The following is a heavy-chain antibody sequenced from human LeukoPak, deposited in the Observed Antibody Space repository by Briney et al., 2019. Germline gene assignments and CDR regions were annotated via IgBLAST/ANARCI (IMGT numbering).Heavy chain of an antibody. CDR3: ARISTVTSLDAFDI. D-gene: IGHD4-17*01. V-gene: IGHV3-30*03. CDR1: GFTFSSYG. CDR2: ISYDGSNK. Sequence: AGGSLRLSCAASGFTFSSYGMHWVRQAPGKGLEWVAVISYDGSNKYYADSVKGRFTISRDNSKNTLYLQMNSLRAEDTAVYYCARISTVTSLDAFDIWGQGTKVTVSS. J-gene: IGHJ3*02.